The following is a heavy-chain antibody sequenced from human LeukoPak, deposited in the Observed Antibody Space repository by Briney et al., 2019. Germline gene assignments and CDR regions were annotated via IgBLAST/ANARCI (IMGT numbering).Heavy chain of an antibody. V-gene: IGHV1-2*02. D-gene: IGHD1-26*01. Sequence: ASVRVSCKASGYTFNGNYIHWVRQARGQGLEWMGWINPNSGGTNYAQKFQGRVTMTRDTSISTAYMELSRLRSDDTAVYSCARPGTLGYSGNYYYFDYWGKGTLVTVSS. CDR1: GYTFNGNY. CDR3: ARPGTLGYSGNYYYFDY. J-gene: IGHJ4*02. CDR2: INPNSGGT.